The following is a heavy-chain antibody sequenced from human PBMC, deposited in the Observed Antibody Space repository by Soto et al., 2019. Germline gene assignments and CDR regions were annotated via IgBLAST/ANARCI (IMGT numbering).Heavy chain of an antibody. CDR3: ARPLYDGSGTPFDH. V-gene: IGHV3-74*01. CDR2: INGDGSTT. Sequence: EVQLVESGGGLVQPGGSLRLSCAASGFTFSSYWMHWVRQAPGKGLVWVSRINGDGSTTSYADSVKGRFIISRDNAKNMLYLQMNSLRAEDTAVYYCARPLYDGSGTPFDHWGQGTLVTVSA. J-gene: IGHJ4*02. CDR1: GFTFSSYW. D-gene: IGHD3-22*01.